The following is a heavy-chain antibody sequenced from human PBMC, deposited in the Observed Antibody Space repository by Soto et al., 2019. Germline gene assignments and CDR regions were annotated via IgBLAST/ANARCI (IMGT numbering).Heavy chain of an antibody. CDR2: IYWDDDK. D-gene: IGHD3-10*01. CDR1: GFSLSTSGVG. CDR3: AHGFEYHYGSGSSFDY. Sequence: ESGPTLVNPTQTLTLTCTFSGFSLSTSGVGVGWIRQPPGKALEWLALIYWDDDKRYSPSLKSRLTITKDTSKNQVVLTMTNMDPVDTATYYCAHGFEYHYGSGSSFDYWGQGTLVTVSS. V-gene: IGHV2-5*02. J-gene: IGHJ4*02.